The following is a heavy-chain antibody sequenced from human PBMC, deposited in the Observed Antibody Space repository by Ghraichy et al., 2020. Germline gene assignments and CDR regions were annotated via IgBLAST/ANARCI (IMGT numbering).Heavy chain of an antibody. D-gene: IGHD2-21*01. CDR3: ARDLHGQQVVPPLGY. Sequence: GGSLKLSCETSGFPFTEFALHWVRQAPGKGLEWVAVMSFDGRTTLYAASVKGRFTISRDTSRNTLYLEMKRLGAEDTAVYFCARDLHGQQVVPPLGYWGQGILVTVSS. CDR2: MSFDGRTT. CDR1: GFPFTEFA. J-gene: IGHJ4*02. V-gene: IGHV3-30-3*01.